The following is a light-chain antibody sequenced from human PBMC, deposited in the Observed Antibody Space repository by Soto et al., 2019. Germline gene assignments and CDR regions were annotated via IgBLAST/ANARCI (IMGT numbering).Light chain of an antibody. CDR3: QHYDNTPPSVT. Sequence: EIVLTQSPNTLSLSPWERATLSCRASQSLTSAYLVWYQQKPGLAPRLLIYGSSSRATGIPDRFSGSGSGTGFTLTISRLEPEDFAVYYCQHYDNTPPSVTFGPGTKVDI. CDR2: GSS. CDR1: QSLTSAY. V-gene: IGKV3-20*01. J-gene: IGKJ3*01.